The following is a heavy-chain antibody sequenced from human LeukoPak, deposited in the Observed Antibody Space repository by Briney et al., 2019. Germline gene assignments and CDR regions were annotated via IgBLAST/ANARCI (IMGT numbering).Heavy chain of an antibody. Sequence: GGSLRLSCAASVFTFSTYWMTWVRQAPGKGLEWVANIKQDGSDKYYVDSVKGRFTISRDNAKNSLYLQMNSLRAEDTAVYYCARFRYSSSAFDYWGQGTLVTVSS. CDR3: ARFRYSSSAFDY. V-gene: IGHV3-7*01. J-gene: IGHJ4*02. CDR1: VFTFSTYW. D-gene: IGHD6-6*01. CDR2: IKQDGSDK.